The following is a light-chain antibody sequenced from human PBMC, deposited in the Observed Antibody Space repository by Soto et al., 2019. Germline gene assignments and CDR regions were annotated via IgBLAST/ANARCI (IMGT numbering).Light chain of an antibody. CDR2: WAS. V-gene: IGKV4-1*01. CDR3: QQYYTTPIT. Sequence: DIVMTQSPESLAVSLGERATINCKSSQTVLHSSNNKNFLAWYQSKPGQPPKLLIYWASTRESGVPDRFGGSGSATDFTLTISSLHAEDVAVYYCQQYYTTPITFGQGTRLEIK. J-gene: IGKJ5*01. CDR1: QTVLHSSNNKNF.